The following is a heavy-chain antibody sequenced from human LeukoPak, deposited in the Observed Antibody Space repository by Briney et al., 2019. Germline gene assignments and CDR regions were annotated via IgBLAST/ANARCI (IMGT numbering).Heavy chain of an antibody. Sequence: GESLKISCRASGYSFSNYWVGWVRQMPGKGMEYMGIIFPDDSNIRYNPSFQGQATMSVDRSTNTAYLQWSSLKASDSAMYYCARDHYCYSTSCYFDYWGQGTLVTVSS. CDR3: ARDHYCYSTSCYFDY. CDR1: GYSFSNYW. V-gene: IGHV5-51*01. CDR2: IFPDDSNI. D-gene: IGHD2-2*01. J-gene: IGHJ4*02.